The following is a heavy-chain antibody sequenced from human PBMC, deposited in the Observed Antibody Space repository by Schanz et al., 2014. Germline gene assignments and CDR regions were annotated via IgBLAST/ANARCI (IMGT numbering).Heavy chain of an antibody. J-gene: IGHJ4*02. CDR3: ARDPVLQLRIYYFDY. CDR1: GYTFTDYY. D-gene: IGHD7-27*01. V-gene: IGHV1-2*06. Sequence: QVQLVQSGAEVKKPGASVKVSCKASGYTFTDYYMHWVRQAPGQGLEWMGRINPNSGGTNYAQKFQGRVTMTRDTSSSTAYMELSRLRSDDTAVYYCARDPVLQLRIYYFDYWGQGTLVTVSS. CDR2: INPNSGGT.